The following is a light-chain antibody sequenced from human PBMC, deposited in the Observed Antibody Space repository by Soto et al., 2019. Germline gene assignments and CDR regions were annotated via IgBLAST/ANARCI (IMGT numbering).Light chain of an antibody. V-gene: IGLV1-40*01. J-gene: IGLJ2*01. Sequence: QSVLTQPPSVSGAPGQRVTISCTGSSSNIGAGYDVDWYQQIPGTAPKLLIYGNTNRPSGVPDRFSGSKSGTSASLAITGLQAEDEADYYCQSYDSSLTVVFGGGTKVTVL. CDR3: QSYDSSLTVV. CDR2: GNT. CDR1: SSNIGAGYD.